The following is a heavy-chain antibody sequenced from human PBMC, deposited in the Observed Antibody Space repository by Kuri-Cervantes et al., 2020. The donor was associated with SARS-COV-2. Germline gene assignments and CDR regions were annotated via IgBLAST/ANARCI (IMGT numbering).Heavy chain of an antibody. J-gene: IGHJ4*02. V-gene: IGHV3-21*06. CDR3: ARDLRMGKSLDY. CDR1: GFTFSSYA. D-gene: IGHD3-16*01. CDR2: ISSSSYI. Sequence: LSLTCAASGFTFSSYAMSWVRQAPGKGLEWVSSISSSSYIYYADSVKGRFTISRDDAKSSVYLQMNSLRGEDTAVYYCARDLRMGKSLDYWGQGTLVTVSS.